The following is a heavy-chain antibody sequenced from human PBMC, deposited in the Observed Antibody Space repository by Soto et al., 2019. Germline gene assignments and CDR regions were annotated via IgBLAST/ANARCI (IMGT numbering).Heavy chain of an antibody. V-gene: IGHV4-31*03. D-gene: IGHD3-10*01. Sequence: SETLSLTCTVSGGSISSGGYYWSWIRQHPGKGLEWIGYIYYSGSTYYNPSLKSRVTISVDTSKNQFSLKLSSVTAADTAVYYCAMYYYGSGSYSILDYWGQGTLVTVSS. CDR3: AMYYYGSGSYSILDY. CDR2: IYYSGST. J-gene: IGHJ4*02. CDR1: GGSISSGGYY.